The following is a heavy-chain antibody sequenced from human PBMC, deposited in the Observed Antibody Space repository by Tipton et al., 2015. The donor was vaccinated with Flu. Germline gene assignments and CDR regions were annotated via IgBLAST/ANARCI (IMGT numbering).Heavy chain of an antibody. CDR1: GGSISSNY. V-gene: IGHV4-59*01. Sequence: TLSLTCTVSGGSISSNYWSWIRQPPGKGLEWIGYIYYSGSTKYNPSLKSRVTISVDTSKSQFSLNLSSVTAADTAVYYCARDLKWSSAYYNPFGYWGQGTLVTVSS. CDR3: ARDLKWSSAYYNPFGY. CDR2: IYYSGST. D-gene: IGHD3-22*01. J-gene: IGHJ4*02.